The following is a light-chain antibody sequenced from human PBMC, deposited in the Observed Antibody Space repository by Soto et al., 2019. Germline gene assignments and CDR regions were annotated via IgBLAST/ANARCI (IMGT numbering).Light chain of an antibody. J-gene: IGKJ3*01. CDR2: DAS. CDR1: QSVRSS. Sequence: EIVLTQSPDTLSLSPGERATLSCRASQSVRSSLAWYQQKPGQAPRLLIYDASNRATGIPARFSGSGSGTDFTLTFSSIDPEDFAVYYCQQRRNWPPEVTFGPGTKVDIK. CDR3: QQRRNWPPEVT. V-gene: IGKV3-11*01.